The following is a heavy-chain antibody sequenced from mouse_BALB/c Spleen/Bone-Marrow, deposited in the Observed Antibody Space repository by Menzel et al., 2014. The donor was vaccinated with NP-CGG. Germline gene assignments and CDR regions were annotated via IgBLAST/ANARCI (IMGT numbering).Heavy chain of an antibody. V-gene: IGHV5-17*02. D-gene: IGHD2-1*01. CDR2: ISSGSSTV. J-gene: IGHJ2*01. CDR1: GFTFSSFG. CDR3: ARSRGNFEDFDY. Sequence: EVQLQESGGGLVQPGGSRKLSCAASGFTFSSFGMHWVRQAPEKGLEWVAYISSGSSTVFYADTVKGRFTVSRDNPKNTLFLQISSLRSEGTAMYYCARSRGNFEDFDYWGQGTTLTVSS.